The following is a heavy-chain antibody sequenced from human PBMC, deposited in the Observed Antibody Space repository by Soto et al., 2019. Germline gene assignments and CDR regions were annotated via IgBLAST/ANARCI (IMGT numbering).Heavy chain of an antibody. Sequence: PSETLSLTCAVYCGSFSGYYWSWIRQPPGKGLEWIGEINHSGSTNYNPSLKSRVTISVDTSKNQFSLKLSSVTAADTAVYYCARVRVVITMVRGVIRTYHFDYWGQGTLVTVSS. J-gene: IGHJ4*02. D-gene: IGHD3-10*01. CDR1: CGSFSGYY. CDR3: ARVRVVITMVRGVIRTYHFDY. V-gene: IGHV4-34*01. CDR2: INHSGST.